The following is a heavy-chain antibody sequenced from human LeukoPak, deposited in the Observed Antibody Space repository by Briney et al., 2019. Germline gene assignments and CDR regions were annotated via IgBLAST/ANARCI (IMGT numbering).Heavy chain of an antibody. CDR3: ARSPRGGPHNWFDP. Sequence: GASVKVSCKASGYTFTSYGISWVRQAPEQGLEWMGWISAYNGNTNYAQKLQGRVTMTTDTSTSTAYMELRSLGSDDTAVYYCARSPRGGPHNWFDPWGQGTLVTVSS. CDR1: GYTFTSYG. J-gene: IGHJ5*02. CDR2: ISAYNGNT. D-gene: IGHD4-23*01. V-gene: IGHV1-18*01.